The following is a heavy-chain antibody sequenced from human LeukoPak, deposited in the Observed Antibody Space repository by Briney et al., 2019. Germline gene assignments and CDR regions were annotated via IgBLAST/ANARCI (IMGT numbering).Heavy chain of an antibody. CDR1: GFTVSSNY. CDR3: ARPSKLQIFDY. Sequence: GGSLRLSCAASGFTVSSNYMSWVRQAPGKGLEWVSVIYNGGSTYYADSVKGRFTISGHKSKNTLYLKLSNVSAEDTAVYYCARPSKLQIFDYWGQGTLVTVSS. V-gene: IGHV3-53*04. J-gene: IGHJ4*02. D-gene: IGHD2-15*01. CDR2: IYNGGST.